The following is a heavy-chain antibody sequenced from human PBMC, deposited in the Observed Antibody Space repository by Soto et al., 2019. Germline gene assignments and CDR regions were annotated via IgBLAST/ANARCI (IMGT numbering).Heavy chain of an antibody. D-gene: IGHD3-10*01. V-gene: IGHV4-31*03. CDR1: GGSINSGGYY. J-gene: IGHJ6*02. CDR2: TYYSGST. Sequence: QVQLQESGPGLVKPSQTLSLTCTVSGGSINSGGYYWSWIRQHPGKGLEWIGYTYYSGSTYYNPSLKSRVTISVDTSKNQFSLKLSSVTAADTAVYYCARDNALVRGVESDYYYGMDVWGQGTTVTVSS. CDR3: ARDNALVRGVESDYYYGMDV.